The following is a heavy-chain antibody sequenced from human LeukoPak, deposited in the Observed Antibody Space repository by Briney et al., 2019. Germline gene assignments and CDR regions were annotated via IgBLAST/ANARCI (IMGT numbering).Heavy chain of an antibody. CDR1: GGSISSSSYY. D-gene: IGHD3-10*01. J-gene: IGHJ5*02. V-gene: IGHV4-39*07. CDR2: IYYSGST. CDR3: ARGKTYFSWFDP. Sequence: SETLSLTCTVSGGSISSSSYYWGWIRQPPGKGLEWIGSIYYSGSTYYNPSLKSRVTISVDTSKNQFSLKLSSVTAADTAVYYCARGKTYFSWFDPWGQGTLVTVSS.